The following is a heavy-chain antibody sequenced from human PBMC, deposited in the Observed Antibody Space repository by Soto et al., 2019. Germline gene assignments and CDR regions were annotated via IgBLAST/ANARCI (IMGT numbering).Heavy chain of an antibody. Sequence: SETLSLTCTVSGGSISSSSYYWGWIRQPPGKGLEWIGSIYYSGSTYYNPSLKSRVTISVDTSKNQFSLKLSSVTAADTAVYCCARRYSNYAFFWFDPWGQGTLVTVSS. CDR3: ARRYSNYAFFWFDP. V-gene: IGHV4-39*01. D-gene: IGHD4-4*01. CDR1: GGSISSSSYY. J-gene: IGHJ5*02. CDR2: IYYSGST.